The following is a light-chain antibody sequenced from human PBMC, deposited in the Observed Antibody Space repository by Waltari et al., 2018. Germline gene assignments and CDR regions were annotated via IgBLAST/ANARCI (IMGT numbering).Light chain of an antibody. CDR2: LTS. CDR1: QSLLHKNGDNY. V-gene: IGKV2-28*01. CDR3: MQTLQTPFT. Sequence: DIVMTQSPLSLPVTPGEPASLACRSTQSLLHKNGDNYLDWYVQRPGQSPQLLIYLTSKRASGVPDRLSGSGSGTDFTLKISRVEAEDVGVYYCMQTLQTPFTFGGGTKVEIK. J-gene: IGKJ4*01.